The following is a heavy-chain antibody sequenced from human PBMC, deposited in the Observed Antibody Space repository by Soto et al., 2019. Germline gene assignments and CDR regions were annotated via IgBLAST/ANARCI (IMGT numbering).Heavy chain of an antibody. Sequence: GGSLRLSCAASGFTFSRYWMHWVRQAPGKGLVWVSRVNSDGSSTTYADSVKGRFTLSRDNAKNTLFLQMNSLRAEDTAVYYCARDFRATGYYYYGLDVWGQGTTVTVSS. CDR2: VNSDGSST. CDR3: ARDFRATGYYYYGLDV. J-gene: IGHJ6*02. CDR1: GFTFSRYW. V-gene: IGHV3-74*03.